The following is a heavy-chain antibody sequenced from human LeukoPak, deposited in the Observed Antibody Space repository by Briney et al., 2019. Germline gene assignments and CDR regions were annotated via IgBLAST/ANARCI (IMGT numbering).Heavy chain of an antibody. D-gene: IGHD2-15*01. J-gene: IGHJ6*03. CDR3: AKSAGYCSGGSCYDYYYMDV. V-gene: IGHV3-23*01. CDR1: GFTFSSYA. Sequence: GGSLRLSCAASGFTFSSYAMSWVRQAPGKGLEWVSAISGSGGSTYYADSVKGRFTISRGNSKNTLYLQMNSLRAEDTAVYYCAKSAGYCSGGSCYDYYYMDVWGKGTTVTVSS. CDR2: ISGSGGST.